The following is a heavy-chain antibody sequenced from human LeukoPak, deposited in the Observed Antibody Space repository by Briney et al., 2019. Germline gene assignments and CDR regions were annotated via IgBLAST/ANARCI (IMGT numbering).Heavy chain of an antibody. V-gene: IGHV1-2*02. J-gene: IGHJ4*02. D-gene: IGHD6-13*01. Sequence: ASVKVSCKASGYTFTGYYMHWVRQAPGQGLEWMGWINPNSGDTNYSQKFQGRVTMTRDTSISTAYMELSRLTSDDTGVYYCARISSSSWYTPYFNYWGQGTLVIVSS. CDR1: GYTFTGYY. CDR3: ARISSSSWYTPYFNY. CDR2: INPNSGDT.